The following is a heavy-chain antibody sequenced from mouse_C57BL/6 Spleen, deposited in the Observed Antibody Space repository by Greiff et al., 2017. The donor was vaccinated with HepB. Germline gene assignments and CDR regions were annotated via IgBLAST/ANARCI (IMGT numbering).Heavy chain of an antibody. Sequence: EVKLMESGGGLVKPGGSLKLSCAASGFTFSDYGMHWVRQAPEKGLEWVAYISSGSSTIYYADTVKGRFTISRDNAKNTLFLQMTSLRSEDTAMYYCARPDYYGSSSLDYWGQGTSVTVSS. D-gene: IGHD1-1*01. V-gene: IGHV5-17*01. CDR3: ARPDYYGSSSLDY. CDR1: GFTFSDYG. CDR2: ISSGSSTI. J-gene: IGHJ4*01.